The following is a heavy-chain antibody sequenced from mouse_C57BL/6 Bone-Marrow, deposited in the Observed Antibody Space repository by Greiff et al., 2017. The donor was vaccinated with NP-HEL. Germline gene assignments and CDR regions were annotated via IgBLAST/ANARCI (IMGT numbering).Heavy chain of an antibody. J-gene: IGHJ4*01. Sequence: EVQLVESGPGLVKPSQSLSLTCSVTGYSITSGYYWNWIRQFPGNQLEWMGYISYDGSNNYNPSLKNRISITRDTSKNQFFLKLNSVTTEDTATYYCARGGLRRDYYAMDYWGQGTSVTVSS. CDR3: ARGGLRRDYYAMDY. V-gene: IGHV3-6*01. CDR1: GYSITSGYY. D-gene: IGHD2-4*01. CDR2: ISYDGSN.